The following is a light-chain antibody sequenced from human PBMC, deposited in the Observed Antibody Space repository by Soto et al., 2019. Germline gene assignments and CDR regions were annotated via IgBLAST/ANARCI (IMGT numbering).Light chain of an antibody. J-gene: IGKJ4*01. V-gene: IGKV3-20*01. CDR3: QQYGSSPPT. CDR1: QTVSSDY. Sequence: EIVVTQSPGTLSVPLGETATLSCRASQTVSSDYVAWYQQKPGQAPRLLIYGATNRATGVPDNFSGGGSGTAFTLTIFSLEPEDTAIYSCQQYGSSPPTFGGGTKVEIK. CDR2: GAT.